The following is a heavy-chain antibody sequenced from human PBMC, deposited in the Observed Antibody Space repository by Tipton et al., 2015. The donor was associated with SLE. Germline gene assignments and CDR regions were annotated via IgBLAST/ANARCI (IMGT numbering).Heavy chain of an antibody. CDR3: ARDSTAYSSGWVDAFDI. D-gene: IGHD6-19*01. J-gene: IGHJ3*02. CDR1: GYSISSGYY. Sequence: TLSLTCAVSGYSISSGYYWGWIRQPPGKGLEWIGSIYHSGSTNYNPSLKSRVTISVDMSKNQFSLKLTSVTAADTAVYYCARDSTAYSSGWVDAFDIWGQGTMVTVSS. CDR2: IYHSGST. V-gene: IGHV4-38-2*02.